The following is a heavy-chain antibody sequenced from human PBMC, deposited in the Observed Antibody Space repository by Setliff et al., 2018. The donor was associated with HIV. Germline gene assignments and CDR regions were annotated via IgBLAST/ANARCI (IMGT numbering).Heavy chain of an antibody. J-gene: IGHJ2*01. CDR1: GGSINSGSDY. Sequence: SETLSLTCTVSGGSINSGSDYWTWIRQPAGKPLEWVGHIHTNGYANYNPSLRSRVTIALDTPKNQFSLKLNSVTAADTAVYYCARDKTYCNYSRCSRAGWYFDLWGRGTLVTVSS. V-gene: IGHV4-61*09. CDR3: ARDKTYCNYSRCSRAGWYFDL. D-gene: IGHD2-2*01. CDR2: IHTNGYA.